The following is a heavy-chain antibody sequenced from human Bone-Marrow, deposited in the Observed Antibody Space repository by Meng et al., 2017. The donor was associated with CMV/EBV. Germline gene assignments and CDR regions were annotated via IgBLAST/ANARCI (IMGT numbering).Heavy chain of an antibody. Sequence: GGSLRLSCAASGFTFSSYGMHWVRQAPGKGLEWVAFIRYDGSNKYYADSVKGRFTISRDNSKNTLYLQMTSLRAEDTAVYYCARVSPPSGYSSGWYSNYYYYGMDVWGQGTTVTVSS. D-gene: IGHD6-19*01. CDR1: GFTFSSYG. CDR2: IRYDGSNK. CDR3: ARVSPPSGYSSGWYSNYYYYGMDV. V-gene: IGHV3-30*02. J-gene: IGHJ6*02.